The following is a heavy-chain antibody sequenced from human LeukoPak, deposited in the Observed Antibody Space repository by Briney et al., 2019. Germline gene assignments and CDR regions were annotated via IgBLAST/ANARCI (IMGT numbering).Heavy chain of an antibody. D-gene: IGHD5-12*01. Sequence: GGSLRLSCAASGFTFDDYGMSWVRQAPGKGLEWVSGINWNGGSTGYADSVKGRFTISRDNAKNPLYLQMNSLRAEDTAVYYCARVLSTYGGYEGGYWGQGTLVTVSS. CDR1: GFTFDDYG. V-gene: IGHV3-20*04. J-gene: IGHJ4*02. CDR3: ARVLSTYGGYEGGY. CDR2: INWNGGST.